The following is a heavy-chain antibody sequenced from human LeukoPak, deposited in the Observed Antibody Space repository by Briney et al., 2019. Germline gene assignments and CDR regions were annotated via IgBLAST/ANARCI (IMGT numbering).Heavy chain of an antibody. CDR1: GFTFSSYA. CDR2: ISYDGSDK. J-gene: IGHJ4*02. CDR3: AKARDGYNTHDY. D-gene: IGHD5-24*01. V-gene: IGHV3-30*04. Sequence: PGGSLRLSCTVSGFTFSSYAMHWVRQAPGKGLEWLAVISYDGSDKWYSDSVKGRFTISRDNSKNTLYLQMNSLRAEDTAVYYYAKARDGYNTHDYWGQGTLVTVSS.